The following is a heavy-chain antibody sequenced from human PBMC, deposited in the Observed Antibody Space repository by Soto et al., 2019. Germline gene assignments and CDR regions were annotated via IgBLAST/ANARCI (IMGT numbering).Heavy chain of an antibody. V-gene: IGHV1-3*01. CDR3: ARWDSSGYYPPFDC. CDR1: GYTFTSYA. Sequence: ASVKVSCKASGYTFTSYAMHWVRQAPGQRLEWMGWINAGNGNTKYSQKFQGRVTITRDTSASTAYMELSSLRSEDTAVYYCARWDSSGYYPPFDCWGQGTLVTVSS. CDR2: INAGNGNT. J-gene: IGHJ4*02. D-gene: IGHD3-22*01.